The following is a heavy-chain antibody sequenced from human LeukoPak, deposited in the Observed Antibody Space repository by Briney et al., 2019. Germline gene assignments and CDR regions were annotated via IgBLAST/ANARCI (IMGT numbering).Heavy chain of an antibody. D-gene: IGHD3-10*01. CDR3: ARRYGSGTEWFDP. CDR2: IYYSGNT. CDR1: GASISSGSYY. J-gene: IGHJ5*02. V-gene: IGHV4-31*03. Sequence: PSETLSLTCTVSGASISSGSYYWSWIRRHPGKGLEWIGYIYYSGNTYYNPSLESRVTISVDTSKNQFSLKLSSVTAADTAVYYCARRYGSGTEWFDPWGQGTLVTVSS.